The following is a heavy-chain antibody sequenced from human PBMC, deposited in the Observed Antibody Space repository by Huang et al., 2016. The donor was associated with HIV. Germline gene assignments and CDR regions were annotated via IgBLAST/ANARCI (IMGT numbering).Heavy chain of an antibody. D-gene: IGHD5-18*01. J-gene: IGHJ5*02. V-gene: IGHV1-69*13. Sequence: QVLLVQSGAEVRKPGSSVKVSCTAFGGTFSSYAISWVRQAPGQGLEWMGGISPSLGTANYTQKFQGRVTITVDESTNTGYMELTRLTSEDTAVYYCARTAYSYGFRQGYNWFDPWGQGTPVTVSS. CDR1: GGTFSSYA. CDR3: ARTAYSYGFRQGYNWFDP. CDR2: ISPSLGTA.